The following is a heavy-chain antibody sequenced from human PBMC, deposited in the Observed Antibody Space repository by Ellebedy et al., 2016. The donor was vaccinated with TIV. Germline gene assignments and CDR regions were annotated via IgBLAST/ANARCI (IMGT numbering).Heavy chain of an antibody. J-gene: IGHJ5*02. Sequence: GESLKISXAASGFTFSSYSMNWVRQAPGKGLEWVSYISSSSSTIYYADSVKGRFTISRDNAKNSLYLQMNSLRAEDTAVYYCARDPTIYLQLLLPVNWFDPWGQGTLVTVSS. D-gene: IGHD2-2*01. V-gene: IGHV3-48*04. CDR1: GFTFSSYS. CDR3: ARDPTIYLQLLLPVNWFDP. CDR2: ISSSSSTI.